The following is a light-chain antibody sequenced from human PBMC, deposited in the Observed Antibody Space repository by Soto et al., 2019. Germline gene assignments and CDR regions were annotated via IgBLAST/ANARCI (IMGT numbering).Light chain of an antibody. Sequence: IVLTQSPATLSLSPGERATLSRRASQSVSGYLAWYQQKPGQAPRLLIYDGSHRAAGIPSRFSGSGSGTDFTLTISGLEPEDFAVYYCQQRSNWLISFGPGTKVDIK. CDR3: QQRSNWLIS. CDR1: QSVSGY. CDR2: DGS. V-gene: IGKV3-11*01. J-gene: IGKJ3*01.